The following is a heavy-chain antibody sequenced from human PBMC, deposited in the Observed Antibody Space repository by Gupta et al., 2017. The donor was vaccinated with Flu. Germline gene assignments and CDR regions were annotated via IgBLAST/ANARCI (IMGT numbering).Heavy chain of an antibody. CDR3: AXHARIGXIRGAVPNDDFDI. J-gene: IGHJ3*02. V-gene: IGHV4-59*04. CDR2: IISFGTT. CDR1: CGSISTYH. Sequence: QVQLQESCAGLVKPSETLARTCAVSCGSISTYHWDWILLSPGKGMELIGSIISFGTTYYNPSIQSRGTRSVDRSRNQLSLKRTYVTAADTYGYYXAXHARIGXIRGAVPNDDFDIWGQGTMVPVSS. D-gene: IGHD3-10*01.